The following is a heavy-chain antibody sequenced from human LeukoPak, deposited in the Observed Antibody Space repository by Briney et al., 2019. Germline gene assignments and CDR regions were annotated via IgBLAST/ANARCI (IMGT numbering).Heavy chain of an antibody. CDR3: ASQYSSGWYGLDY. Sequence: GGSLRLSCAASGFTVSNNYMSWVSQPPGKGLESVSVIYSGGGTYYADSVKGRFTISRDNSKNTLYLQMNSLRAEDTAVYYCASQYSSGWYGLDYWGQGTLVTVSS. V-gene: IGHV3-53*01. D-gene: IGHD6-19*01. CDR1: GFTVSNNY. CDR2: IYSGGGT. J-gene: IGHJ4*02.